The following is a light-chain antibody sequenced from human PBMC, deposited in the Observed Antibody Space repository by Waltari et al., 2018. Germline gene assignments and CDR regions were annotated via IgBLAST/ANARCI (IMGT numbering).Light chain of an antibody. CDR3: QQYNSYSIT. V-gene: IGKV1-5*03. CDR1: QTISSW. J-gene: IGKJ5*01. CDR2: KAS. Sequence: DIQMTQFPSTLSASVRDRVTITCRASQTISSWLAWYQQKPGKAPKLLIYKASTLESGVPSRFSGSGSGTEFTLTISSLQPDDFATYYCQQYNSYSITFGQGTRLEIK.